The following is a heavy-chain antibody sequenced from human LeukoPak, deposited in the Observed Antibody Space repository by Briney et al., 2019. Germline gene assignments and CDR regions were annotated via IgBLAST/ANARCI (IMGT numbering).Heavy chain of an antibody. Sequence: GGSLRLSCAASGFTFSSYSMNWVRPAPGKGLEWVSFISSSSSYMYYADAVKGRFTIARDNAKNSLYLQMNSLRAADTAVYYCARDDGSYFAFDIWGQGTMVTVSS. V-gene: IGHV3-21*01. J-gene: IGHJ3*02. CDR2: ISSSSSYM. CDR1: GFTFSSYS. CDR3: ARDDGSYFAFDI. D-gene: IGHD1-26*01.